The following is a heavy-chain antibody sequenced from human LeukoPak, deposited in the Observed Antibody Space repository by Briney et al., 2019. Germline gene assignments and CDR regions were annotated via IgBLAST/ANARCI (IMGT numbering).Heavy chain of an antibody. Sequence: GGSLRLSCAASGFTFSTYAMHWVRQAPGKGLEWVALISFDGSNKYYADSVKGRFTISRDNSKNTLYLQMNSLRPEDTAVYYCPADLYYYYGMDVWGQGTTVTVSS. CDR2: ISFDGSNK. J-gene: IGHJ6*02. V-gene: IGHV3-30-3*01. CDR3: PADLYYYYGMDV. CDR1: GFTFSTYA. D-gene: IGHD6-13*01.